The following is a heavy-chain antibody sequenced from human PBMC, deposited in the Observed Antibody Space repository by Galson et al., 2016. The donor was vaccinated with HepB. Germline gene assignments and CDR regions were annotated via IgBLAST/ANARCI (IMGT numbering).Heavy chain of an antibody. Sequence: SLRLSCAASGITFNSLGMHWVRQAPGKGLEWVALISYDGRNENYADSVKGRFTISRDNSKETLLLQMNSLRTDDTAVYYCATVLASSRDYYDSSASDAFDIWGQGTMVTVSS. CDR3: ATVLASSRDYYDSSASDAFDI. J-gene: IGHJ3*02. D-gene: IGHD3-22*01. CDR1: GITFNSLG. V-gene: IGHV3-30*03. CDR2: ISYDGRNE.